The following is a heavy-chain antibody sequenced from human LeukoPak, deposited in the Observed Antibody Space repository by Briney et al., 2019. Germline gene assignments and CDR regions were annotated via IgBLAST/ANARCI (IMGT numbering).Heavy chain of an antibody. CDR3: ARDCGDYYYYYYYMDV. Sequence: VASEKVSCKASGYTFTGYYMHWVRQAPGQGLEWMGRINPNSGGTNYAQKFQGRVTMTRDTSISTAYMELSRLRSEDTAVYYCARDCGDYYYYYYYMDVWGKGTTVTVSS. CDR1: GYTFTGYY. J-gene: IGHJ6*03. CDR2: INPNSGGT. D-gene: IGHD4-17*01. V-gene: IGHV1-2*06.